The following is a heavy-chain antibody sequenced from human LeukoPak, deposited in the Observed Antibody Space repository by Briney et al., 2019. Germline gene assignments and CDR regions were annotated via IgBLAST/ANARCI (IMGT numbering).Heavy chain of an antibody. Sequence: VKVSCKASGYTFTGYYMNWVRQAPGQGLEWMGWINSDSGFTKYAQKFQGRVTMTSDTSITTVYMDLTRLTSDATAVYYCARNFDMKGFDPWGQGTLVTVSS. CDR1: GYTFTGYY. CDR3: ARNFDMKGFDP. CDR2: INSDSGFT. J-gene: IGHJ5*02. D-gene: IGHD3-9*01. V-gene: IGHV1-2*02.